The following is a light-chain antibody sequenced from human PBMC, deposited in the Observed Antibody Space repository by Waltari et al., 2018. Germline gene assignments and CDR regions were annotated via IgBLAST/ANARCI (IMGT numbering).Light chain of an antibody. Sequence: QSALIQPASVSGSPGQSITISCSEYSSDVGGSRSVSWYQQHPGKAPKMIMFDVFNRPSGVSLRFSGSKSGSTASLTISDLQTEDEADYYCGSYSTNTLPWIFGGGTKVTVL. CDR2: DVF. V-gene: IGLV2-14*01. CDR3: GSYSTNTLPWI. CDR1: SSDVGGSRS. J-gene: IGLJ2*01.